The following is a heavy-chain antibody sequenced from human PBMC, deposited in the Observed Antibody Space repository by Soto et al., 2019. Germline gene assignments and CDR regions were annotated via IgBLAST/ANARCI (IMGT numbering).Heavy chain of an antibody. J-gene: IGHJ3*01. Sequence: EVQFVESGGNLVQPGGSLRVSCETSGFTFSGSWLAWVRQAPGKGLEWVANIRGDGRGIAYVDSVKGRFTISTDTAKNSLHLQMNNMRVDDTAVYYCANIGKWRGLDGWGQGTMVTVSS. D-gene: IGHD2-15*01. CDR2: IRGDGRGI. CDR3: ANIGKWRGLDG. V-gene: IGHV3-7*03. CDR1: GFTFSGSW.